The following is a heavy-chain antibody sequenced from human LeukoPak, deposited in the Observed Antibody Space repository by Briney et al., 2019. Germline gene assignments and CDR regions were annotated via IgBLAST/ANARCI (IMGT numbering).Heavy chain of an antibody. CDR2: IYYSGST. Sequence: PSETLSLTCTVSGGSVSSGSYYWSWIRQPPGKGLEWIGYIYYSGSTNYNPSLKSRVTISVDTSKNLFSLKLSSVTAADTAVYYCARRYSSSWFDYWGQGTLVTVSS. CDR1: GGSVSSGSYY. CDR3: ARRYSSSWFDY. J-gene: IGHJ4*02. V-gene: IGHV4-61*01. D-gene: IGHD6-13*01.